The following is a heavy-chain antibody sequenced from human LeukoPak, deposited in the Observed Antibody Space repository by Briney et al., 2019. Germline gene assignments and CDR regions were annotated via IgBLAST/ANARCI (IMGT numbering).Heavy chain of an antibody. CDR2: INTDGSST. D-gene: IGHD5-24*01. CDR3: ARDGGYNNHYFQL. Sequence: GGSLRLSCAASGFTVSSYWMHWVRQVPGKGLVWVSRINTDGSSTNYADSVKGRFTIFRDNAKNTLYLHMSSLRAEDTAVYYCARDGGYNNHYFQLWGQGTPVTVSS. V-gene: IGHV3-74*01. J-gene: IGHJ1*01. CDR1: GFTVSSYW.